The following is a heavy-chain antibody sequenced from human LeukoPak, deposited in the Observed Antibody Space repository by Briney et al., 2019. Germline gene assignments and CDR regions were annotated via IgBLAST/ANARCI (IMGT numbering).Heavy chain of an antibody. Sequence: PGGSLRLSCAASGFTFSSYAMSWVRHAPGKGLEWVSAISGSGGSTYYADSVKGRFTISRDNSKNTLYLQMNSLRAEDTAVYYCAKGRRITMIVVVIPPDAFDIWGQGTMVTVSS. D-gene: IGHD3-22*01. CDR1: GFTFSSYA. CDR2: ISGSGGST. CDR3: AKGRRITMIVVVIPPDAFDI. V-gene: IGHV3-23*01. J-gene: IGHJ3*02.